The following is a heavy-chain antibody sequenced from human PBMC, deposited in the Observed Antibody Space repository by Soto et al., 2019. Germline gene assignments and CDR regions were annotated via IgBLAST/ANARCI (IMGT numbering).Heavy chain of an antibody. D-gene: IGHD2-15*01. CDR3: ARVRVAAMTNYYYYYIMDV. V-gene: IGHV3-33*08. Sequence: PGGSLRLSCAASGFTFSSYAMHWVRQAPGKGLEWVAVIWYDGSKTYYTDSVKGRFTISRDNSKNTLYLQMNSLRAEDTTVYYCARVRVAAMTNYYYYYIMDVWGQGTTVTVSS. CDR2: IWYDGSKT. CDR1: GFTFSSYA. J-gene: IGHJ6*02.